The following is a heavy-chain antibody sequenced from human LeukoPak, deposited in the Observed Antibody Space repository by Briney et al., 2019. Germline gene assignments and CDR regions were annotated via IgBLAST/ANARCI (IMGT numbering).Heavy chain of an antibody. CDR3: ARDVGITVADSFDP. Sequence: ASVKVSCKASGYSSTNYGISWVRQAPGQGPEWMGWIHIYRGNTNYAQKFQGRVTMTTDTSTSTVYMEVRGLRSDDTAMYYCARDVGITVADSFDPWGQGTLVTVSS. J-gene: IGHJ5*02. D-gene: IGHD6-13*01. V-gene: IGHV1-18*01. CDR1: GYSSTNYG. CDR2: IHIYRGNT.